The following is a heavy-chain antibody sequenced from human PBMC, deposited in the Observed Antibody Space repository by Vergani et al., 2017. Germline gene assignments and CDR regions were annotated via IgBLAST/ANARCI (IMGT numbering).Heavy chain of an antibody. J-gene: IGHJ2*01. CDR2: INHSGST. CDR3: ARRTGGSGSYWRYWYFDL. D-gene: IGHD3-10*01. Sequence: QVQLQQWGAGLLKPSETLSLTCAVYGGSFSGYYWSWIRQPPGKGLEWIGEINHSGSTNYNPSLKSRVTISVDTSKNQLSLKLSSVTAADTAVYYCARRTGGSGSYWRYWYFDLWGRGTLVTVSS. V-gene: IGHV4-34*01. CDR1: GGSFSGYY.